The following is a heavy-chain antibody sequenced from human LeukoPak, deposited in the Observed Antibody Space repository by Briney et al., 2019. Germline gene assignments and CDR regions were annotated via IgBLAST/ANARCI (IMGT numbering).Heavy chain of an antibody. D-gene: IGHD6-19*01. V-gene: IGHV3-30*02. CDR3: AKDGTSVAVVAGNWFDP. CDR2: IRYDGSNK. Sequence: GGSLRLSCAASGFTVSSYGMHWVRQAPGKGLEWVAFIRYDGSNKYYADSVKGRFTISRDNSKNTLYLQTNSLRAEDTAVYYCAKDGTSVAVVAGNWFDPWGQGTLVTVSS. J-gene: IGHJ5*02. CDR1: GFTVSSYG.